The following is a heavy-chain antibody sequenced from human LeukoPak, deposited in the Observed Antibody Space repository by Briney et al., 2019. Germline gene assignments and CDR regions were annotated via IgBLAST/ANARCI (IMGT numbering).Heavy chain of an antibody. V-gene: IGHV3-53*01. J-gene: IGHJ4*02. D-gene: IGHD3-10*01. CDR3: ANLPRGDY. Sequence: PGGSLRLSCVASGFTVSRNYMSWVRQAPGKGLEWVSVIYSGGNTYYADFVKGRFTISRDSSKNTLYLQINSLTAEDTAVYYCANLPRGDYWGLGTLVTVSS. CDR2: IYSGGNT. CDR1: GFTVSRNY.